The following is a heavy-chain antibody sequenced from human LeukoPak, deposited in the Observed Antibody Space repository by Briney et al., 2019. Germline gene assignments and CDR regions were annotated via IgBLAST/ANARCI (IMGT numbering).Heavy chain of an antibody. CDR2: INPRDGST. CDR3: ARGPYGTGPPSPHYYYSMDV. J-gene: IGHJ6*02. Sequence: ASVKVSCKVSGYIFTNYYMHWVRQAPGQGLEWMGMINPRDGSTTYAQKFQGRVTMTRDTSTSTVYMELSGLRSEDTAMYYCARGPYGTGPPSPHYYYSMDVWGQETTVTVSS. D-gene: IGHD3-10*01. CDR1: GYIFTNYY. V-gene: IGHV1-46*01.